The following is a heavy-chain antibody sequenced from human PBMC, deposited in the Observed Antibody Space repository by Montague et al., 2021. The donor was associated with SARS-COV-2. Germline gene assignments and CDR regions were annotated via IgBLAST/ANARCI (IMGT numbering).Heavy chain of an antibody. CDR3: ARAEMYYDFWSGYPWTFYYFDY. J-gene: IGHJ4*02. V-gene: IGHV3-48*03. CDR1: GFTFSSYE. Sequence: SLRLSCAASGFTFSSYEMNWVRQAPGKGLEWVSYISSSGSTIYYADSVKGRFTISRDNAKNSLYQQMNSLRAEDTAVYYCARAEMYYDFWSGYPWTFYYFDYWGQGTLVTVSS. CDR2: ISSSGSTI. D-gene: IGHD3-3*01.